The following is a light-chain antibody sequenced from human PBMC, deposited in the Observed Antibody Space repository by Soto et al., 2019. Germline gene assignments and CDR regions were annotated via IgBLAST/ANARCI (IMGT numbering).Light chain of an antibody. CDR1: ISDVGSYNY. Sequence: QSALTQPASVSGSPGRSITISCTGTISDVGSYNYVSWYQQYPGKAPKLMIYDVSTRPSGVSDRFSGSKSGNTASLTISGLRAEDEADYYCGSYTTSSNYVFGTGTKVTVL. CDR2: DVS. J-gene: IGLJ1*01. CDR3: GSYTTSSNYV. V-gene: IGLV2-14*03.